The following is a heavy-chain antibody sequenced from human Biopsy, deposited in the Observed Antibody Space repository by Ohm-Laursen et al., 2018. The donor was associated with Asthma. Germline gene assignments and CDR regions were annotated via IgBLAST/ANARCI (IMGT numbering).Heavy chain of an antibody. Sequence: SLRLSCSASGFVFSQCGMHWVRQGPGKGLEWVALVSSDGHNKYYEDSVKDRFTISRDNSRNRLYLQINSLTVEDSAVYFCARQSGQEYGDSIPFDTWGQGTKVAVSS. D-gene: IGHD3-22*01. CDR3: ARQSGQEYGDSIPFDT. CDR2: VSSDGHNK. J-gene: IGHJ3*02. V-gene: IGHV3-30*03. CDR1: GFVFSQCG.